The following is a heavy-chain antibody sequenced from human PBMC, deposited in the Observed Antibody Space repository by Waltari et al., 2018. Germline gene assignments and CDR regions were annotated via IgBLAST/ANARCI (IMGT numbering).Heavy chain of an antibody. V-gene: IGHV4-34*01. Sequence: QVQLQQWGAGLLKPSETLSLTCAVYGGSFSGYYWSWIRQPPGKGLEWIGEINNSGSTNYNPSLKSRVTISVDTSKNQFSLKLSSVTAADTAVYYCARGGWLTPNFDYWGQGTLVTVSS. D-gene: IGHD3-22*01. CDR1: GGSFSGYY. CDR3: ARGGWLTPNFDY. CDR2: INNSGST. J-gene: IGHJ4*02.